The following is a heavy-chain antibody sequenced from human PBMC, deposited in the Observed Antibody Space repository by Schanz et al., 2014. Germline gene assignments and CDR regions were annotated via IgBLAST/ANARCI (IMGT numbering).Heavy chain of an antibody. J-gene: IGHJ4*02. Sequence: EVQLVESGGGLVKPGGSLRLSCGVSGFTASSHSMNWVRQAPGKGLEWVSAISGSGGSTYYADSVKGRFTISRDNAKNSLYLQMNSLRAEDTAVYHCVSSGSYSSYAFWGQGTLVTVSS. CDR3: VSSGSYSSYAF. D-gene: IGHD3-10*01. CDR2: ISGSGGST. V-gene: IGHV3-21*01. CDR1: GFTASSHS.